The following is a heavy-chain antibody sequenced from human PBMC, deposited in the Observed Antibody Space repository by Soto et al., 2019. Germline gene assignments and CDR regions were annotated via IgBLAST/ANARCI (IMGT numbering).Heavy chain of an antibody. V-gene: IGHV3-30*18. Sequence: QVQLVESGGGVVQPGRSLRLSCAASGFTFSSYGMHWVRQAPGKGLEWVAVISYDGSNKYYADSVKGRFTISRDNSKNTLYLQMNSLRAEDTAVYYCAKGAMNSDYDPYPDYWGQGTLVTVSS. CDR1: GFTFSSYG. CDR3: AKGAMNSDYDPYPDY. J-gene: IGHJ4*02. D-gene: IGHD5-12*01. CDR2: ISYDGSNK.